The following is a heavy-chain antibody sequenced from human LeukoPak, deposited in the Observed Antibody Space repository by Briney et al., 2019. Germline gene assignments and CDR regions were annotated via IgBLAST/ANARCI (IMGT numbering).Heavy chain of an antibody. CDR2: IYPGDSDT. J-gene: IGHJ6*02. CDR1: GYNFTNYW. Sequence: GESLKISCKGSGYNFTNYWISWVRQMPGKGLEWMGIIYPGDSDTRYSPSFQGQATISADKSISTAYLQWSSLKASDTAMYYCARLAAGYSGSYYNYYYYGMDVWGQGTTVTVFS. V-gene: IGHV5-51*01. D-gene: IGHD1-26*01. CDR3: ARLAAGYSGSYYNYYYYGMDV.